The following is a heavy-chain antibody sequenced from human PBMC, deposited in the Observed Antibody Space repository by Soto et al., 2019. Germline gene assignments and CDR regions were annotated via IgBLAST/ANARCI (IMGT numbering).Heavy chain of an antibody. CDR1: GFTFSNYW. V-gene: IGHV3-7*01. Sequence: EVQLVESGGGLVQPGGSLRLSCAASGFTFSNYWMNWVRQAPGKGLEWVANIKEDGSQRYYVDSVKGRFSISRDNARNSLYLQMNSLRAEDTAVYYCARNPHGYVVGGNIWGPGTMVTVSS. J-gene: IGHJ3*02. CDR3: ARNPHGYVVGGNI. D-gene: IGHD2-2*03. CDR2: IKEDGSQR.